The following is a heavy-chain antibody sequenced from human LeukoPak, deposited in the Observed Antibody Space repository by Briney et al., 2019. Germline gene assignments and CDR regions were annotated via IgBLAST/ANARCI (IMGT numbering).Heavy chain of an antibody. CDR3: ARAPRGGIIRTTPPASFDY. CDR2: ISSSSSYI. V-gene: IGHV3-21*01. Sequence: GGSLRLSCAASGFTFSSYTMIWVRQAPGKGLEWVSSISSSSSYIDYADSVKGRFTISRDNANSSLFLQMNSLRDEDTAIYYCARAPRGGIIRTTPPASFDYWGQGSLVTVSS. CDR1: GFTFSSYT. D-gene: IGHD1-20*01. J-gene: IGHJ4*02.